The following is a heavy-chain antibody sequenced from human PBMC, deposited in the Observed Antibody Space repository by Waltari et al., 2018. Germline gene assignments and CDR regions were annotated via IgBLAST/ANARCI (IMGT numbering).Heavy chain of an antibody. CDR1: GFPYSMYW. D-gene: IGHD4-17*01. CDR2: SNSDGSST. Sequence: EVQLVESGGGLVQPGGSLRLSCAASGFPYSMYWLHWVRQAPGKWLVWVSRSNSDGSSTSYADSVKGRFTISKDNAKNTVYLQMNSLRAEDTAIYYCARGARRTTVTTGWWYFDLWGRGTLVTVSS. CDR3: ARGARRTTVTTGWWYFDL. J-gene: IGHJ2*01. V-gene: IGHV3-74*01.